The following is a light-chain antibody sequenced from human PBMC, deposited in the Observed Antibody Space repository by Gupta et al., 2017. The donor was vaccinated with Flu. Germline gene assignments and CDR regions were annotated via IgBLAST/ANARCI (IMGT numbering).Light chain of an antibody. CDR1: QSIGTL. CDR3: QQSYNNPRT. Sequence: ITMHPSPYSLSAFVGDRVTITCRASQSIGTLLNWYQQKPGKAPKLLIYAASNLESGVPSRFSGSGSGTDFTFTISSLQPEDFATYYCQQSYNNPRTFGQGTKVDIK. CDR2: AAS. V-gene: IGKV1-39*01. J-gene: IGKJ3*01.